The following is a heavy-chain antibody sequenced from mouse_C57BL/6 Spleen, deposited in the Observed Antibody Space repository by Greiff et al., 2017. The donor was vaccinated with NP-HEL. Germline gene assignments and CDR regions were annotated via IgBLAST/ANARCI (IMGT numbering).Heavy chain of an antibody. Sequence: DVMLVESGEGLVKPGGSLKLSCAASGFTFSSYAMSWVRQTPEKRLEWVAYISSGGDYIYYADTVKGRFTISRDNARNTLYLQMSSLKSEDTAMYYCTRDGGGTFFDYWGQGTTLTVSS. CDR3: TRDGGGTFFDY. V-gene: IGHV5-9-1*02. D-gene: IGHD4-1*01. J-gene: IGHJ2*01. CDR1: GFTFSSYA. CDR2: ISSGGDYI.